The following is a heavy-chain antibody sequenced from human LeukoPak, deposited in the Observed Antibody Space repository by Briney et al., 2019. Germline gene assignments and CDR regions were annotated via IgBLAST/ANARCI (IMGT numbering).Heavy chain of an antibody. J-gene: IGHJ3*02. V-gene: IGHV4-39*07. CDR2: INHSGST. D-gene: IGHD5-24*01. CDR1: GGSISSGGYY. CDR3: ARGGDGYNFYDAFDI. Sequence: PSETLSLTYTVSGGSISSGGYYWSWIRQHPGKGLEWIGEINHSGSTNYNPSLKSRVTISVDTSKNQFSLKLSSVTAADTAVYYCARGGDGYNFYDAFDIWGQGTMVTVSS.